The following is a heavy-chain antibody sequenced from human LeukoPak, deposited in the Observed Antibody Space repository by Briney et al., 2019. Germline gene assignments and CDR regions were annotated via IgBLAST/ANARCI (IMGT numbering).Heavy chain of an antibody. Sequence: ASVKVSCKASGYTFTSYGISWVRQAPGQGLEWMGWISAYNGNTNYAQKLQGRVTMTTDTSTSTAYMELRSLRSDDTAVYYCARDRPYYYDSSGYKFDYWGQGTLVTVSS. V-gene: IGHV1-18*01. CDR1: GYTFTSYG. CDR2: ISAYNGNT. J-gene: IGHJ4*02. D-gene: IGHD3-22*01. CDR3: ARDRPYYYDSSGYKFDY.